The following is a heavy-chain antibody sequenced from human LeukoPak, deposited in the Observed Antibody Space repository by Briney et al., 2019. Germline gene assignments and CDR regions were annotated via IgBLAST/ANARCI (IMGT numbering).Heavy chain of an antibody. CDR1: GYSFTSYW. Sequence: GGSLKISCKGSGYSFTSYWIGWVRQMPGKGLEWMGIIYPGDSDTRYSPSFQGQVTISADKSISTAYLQWSSLKASDTAMYYCARHRVVSYYYDSSGYSAFDIWGQGTMVTVSS. CDR2: IYPGDSDT. CDR3: ARHRVVSYYYDSSGYSAFDI. D-gene: IGHD3-22*01. V-gene: IGHV5-51*01. J-gene: IGHJ3*02.